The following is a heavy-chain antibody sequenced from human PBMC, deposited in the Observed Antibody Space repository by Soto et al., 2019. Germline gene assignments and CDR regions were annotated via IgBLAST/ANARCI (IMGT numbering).Heavy chain of an antibody. V-gene: IGHV4-31*03. CDR1: GGSISSGGYY. D-gene: IGHD6-6*01. Sequence: QVQLQESGPGLVKPSQTLSLTCTVSGGSISSGGYYWTWIRQHPGKGLEWIGYNYYSGITYYNTSLKSRVTISLDTSKNQFSLKLSSVTAADTAVYYCARGSSIAGLYYGMDVWGQGTTVTVSS. CDR2: NYYSGIT. J-gene: IGHJ6*02. CDR3: ARGSSIAGLYYGMDV.